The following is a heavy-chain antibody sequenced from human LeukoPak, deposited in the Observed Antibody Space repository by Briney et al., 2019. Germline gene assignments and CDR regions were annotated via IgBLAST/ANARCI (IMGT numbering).Heavy chain of an antibody. V-gene: IGHV3-11*04. CDR1: GFTFSDYY. J-gene: IGHJ4*02. CDR2: ISSSGSTI. Sequence: GGSLRLSCAASGFTFSDYYMSWIRQAPGKGLEWVSYISSSGSTIYYADSVKGRFTVSRDNAKNSVYLQMNSLRAEDTAVYYCARDKWLTTTHYFDYWGQGTLVTVSS. D-gene: IGHD4-11*01. CDR3: ARDKWLTTTHYFDY.